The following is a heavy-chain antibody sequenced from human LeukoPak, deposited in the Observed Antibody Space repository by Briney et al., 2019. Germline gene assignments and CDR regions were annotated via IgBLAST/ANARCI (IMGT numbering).Heavy chain of an antibody. CDR3: ARRFYYAMDV. D-gene: IGHD3-16*01. CDR1: GYSFTGYI. CDR2: INPNSGDT. J-gene: IGHJ6*02. V-gene: IGHV1-2*02. Sequence: ASVKVSCKASGYSFTGYIMQSVRQTPGQGLEWMGWINPNSGDTNYAQKFQGRVTMTRDTSISTAYMELSRLRSDDAAVYYCARRFYYAMDVWGQGTTVTVSS.